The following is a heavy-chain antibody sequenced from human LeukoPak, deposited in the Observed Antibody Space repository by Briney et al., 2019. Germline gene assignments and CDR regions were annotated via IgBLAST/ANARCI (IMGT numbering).Heavy chain of an antibody. J-gene: IGHJ4*02. CDR1: SGSLCNGVYH. D-gene: IGHD6-19*01. Sequence: PETLSHTRTLSSGSLCNGVYHCVSARQPPGGGRGWNGSIYYSGTSYYNPSLTSRVTISVDTSKNQFSLKLSSVTAADTAVYYCARAVMVAVAGGRFDYWGQGTLVTVSS. V-gene: IGHV4-39*07. CDR2: IYYSGTS. CDR3: ARAVMVAVAGGRFDY.